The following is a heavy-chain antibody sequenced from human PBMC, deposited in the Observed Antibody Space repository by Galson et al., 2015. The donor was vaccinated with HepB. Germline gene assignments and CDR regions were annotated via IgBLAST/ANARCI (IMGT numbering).Heavy chain of an antibody. V-gene: IGHV5-10-1*01. Sequence: QSGAEVKKPGESLRISCEASGYTFSSQYITWVRQLPGKGLEWVGKIDLSDSYSSYSPSFEGHVAISIDKSTRTAYLQWSSLKASDSAIYYCAHHCGGDCTGPDHYYGMDVWGQGTTVTVS. CDR1: GYTFSSQY. CDR3: AHHCGGDCTGPDHYYGMDV. CDR2: IDLSDSYS. J-gene: IGHJ6*02. D-gene: IGHD2-21*02.